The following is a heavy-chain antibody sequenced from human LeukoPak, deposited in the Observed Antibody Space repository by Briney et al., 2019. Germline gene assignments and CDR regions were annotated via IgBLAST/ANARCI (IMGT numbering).Heavy chain of an antibody. CDR1: GGSISSYY. CDR2: IYYSGST. V-gene: IGHV4-59*01. J-gene: IGHJ5*02. D-gene: IGHD2-2*01. Sequence: SETLSLTCTVSGGSISSYYWSWIRQPPGKGLEWIGYIYYSGSTNYNPSLKSRVTISVDTSKNQFSLKLSSVTAADTAVYYCARARYCSSTSCYFDPWGQGTLVTVSS. CDR3: ARARYCSSTSCYFDP.